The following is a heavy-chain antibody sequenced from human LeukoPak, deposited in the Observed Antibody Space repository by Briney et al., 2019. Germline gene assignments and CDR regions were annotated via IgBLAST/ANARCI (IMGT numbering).Heavy chain of an antibody. J-gene: IGHJ6*02. D-gene: IGHD3-3*01. CDR1: GFTVSSNY. CDR3: ARSYDFWSGYYHMDV. Sequence: GGSLRLSCAASGFTVSSNYMSWVRQAPGKGLEWVSVIYSGGSTYYADSVKGRFTISRDNSKNTLYLQMNSLRAEDTAVYYCARSYDFWSGYYHMDVWGQGTTVTVSS. CDR2: IYSGGST. V-gene: IGHV3-53*01.